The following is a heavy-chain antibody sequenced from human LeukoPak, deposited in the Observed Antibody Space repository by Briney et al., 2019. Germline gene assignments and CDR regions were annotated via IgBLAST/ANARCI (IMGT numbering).Heavy chain of an antibody. Sequence: SETLSLTCTVSGGSISSSSYYWGWIRQPPGKGLEWIGYIYYSGSTNYNPSLKSRVTISVDTSKNQFSLKLSSVTAADTAVYYCARSYSSSWDADWFDPWGQGTLVTVSS. CDR3: ARSYSSSWDADWFDP. D-gene: IGHD6-13*01. CDR2: IYYSGST. V-gene: IGHV4-61*05. CDR1: GGSISSSSYY. J-gene: IGHJ5*02.